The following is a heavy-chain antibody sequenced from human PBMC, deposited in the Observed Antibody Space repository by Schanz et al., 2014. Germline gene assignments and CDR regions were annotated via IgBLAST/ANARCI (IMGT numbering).Heavy chain of an antibody. Sequence: EVQLVESGGGLVQPGGSLRLSCAASTFTFSSYWMHWVRQAPGKGLVWVSRIDRDGSRTNYADSVKGRFTISRDNAESTVYLQMNSVGVEDMAVYYCARGGYSYGSGYYAMDVWGQGTAVTVSS. CDR2: IDRDGSRT. CDR3: ARGGYSYGSGYYAMDV. J-gene: IGHJ6*02. V-gene: IGHV3-74*01. CDR1: TFTFSSYW. D-gene: IGHD5-18*01.